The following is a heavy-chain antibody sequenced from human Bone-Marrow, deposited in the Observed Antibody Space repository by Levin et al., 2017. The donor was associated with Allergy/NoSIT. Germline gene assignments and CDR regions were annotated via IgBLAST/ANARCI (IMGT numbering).Heavy chain of an antibody. V-gene: IGHV4-59*01. CDR3: ARFVGSKVDY. J-gene: IGHJ4*02. CDR1: GASINSSY. Sequence: KTSETLSLTCSVSGASINSSYWAWIRQPPGKPFEFIGYIFYIGSTHYNPSLESRLTISIDTSKSQFSLRLTSVTAADTAVYYCARFVGSKVDYWGQGALVTVSS. CDR2: IFYIGST. D-gene: IGHD6-13*01.